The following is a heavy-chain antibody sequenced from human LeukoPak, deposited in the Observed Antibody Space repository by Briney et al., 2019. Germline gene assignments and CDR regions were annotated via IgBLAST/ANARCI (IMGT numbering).Heavy chain of an antibody. V-gene: IGHV4-39*01. Sequence: SETLSLTCTASGGSISSSSYYWGWIRQPPGKGLEWISNIYYSGISYYNPSLKSRVTISVDTSMNQFSLNLSSVTAADTAVYYCARTYGGYYYGMDVWGQGTTVTVSS. D-gene: IGHD3-10*01. CDR3: ARTYGGYYYGMDV. CDR1: GGSISSSSYY. CDR2: IYYSGIS. J-gene: IGHJ6*02.